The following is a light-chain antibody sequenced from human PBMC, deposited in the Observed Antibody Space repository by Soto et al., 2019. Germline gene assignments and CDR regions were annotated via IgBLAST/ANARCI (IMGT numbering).Light chain of an antibody. J-gene: IGKJ2*01. CDR1: QSVSSN. CDR3: QQYTNWPYT. Sequence: EIVMTQSPATLSVSPGGGATLSCRASQSVSSNLAWYQQKPGQAPRLLIYGASTRATGIPARFSGSGSGTEFTLSISSLQSEDSAVYYCQQYTNWPYTFGQGTKLE. CDR2: GAS. V-gene: IGKV3-15*01.